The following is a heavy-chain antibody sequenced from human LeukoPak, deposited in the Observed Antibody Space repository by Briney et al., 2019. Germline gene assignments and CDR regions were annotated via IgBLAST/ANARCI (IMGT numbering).Heavy chain of an antibody. Sequence: PGGSLRLSCAASGFTFSSYWMHWVRQAPGKGLVWVSRIKSDGSTTTYADSVKGRFTISRDNAKNTLYLQMSSLRAEDTAVYYCAGGGTELAVTTTGIDYWGRGTLVTVSS. V-gene: IGHV3-74*03. D-gene: IGHD4-11*01. CDR2: IKSDGSTT. J-gene: IGHJ4*02. CDR1: GFTFSSYW. CDR3: AGGGTELAVTTTGIDY.